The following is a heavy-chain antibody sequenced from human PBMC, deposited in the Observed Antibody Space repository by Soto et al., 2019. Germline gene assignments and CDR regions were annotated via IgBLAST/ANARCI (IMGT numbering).Heavy chain of an antibody. D-gene: IGHD5-12*01. J-gene: IGHJ4*02. CDR2: ISYSGTT. CDR3: ASNGRGYSRHDYDY. CDR1: GGSISSSGYH. Sequence: SETLSLTCNVSGGSISSSGYHWGWIRQPPGKGLGWIGSISYSGTTYDNPSLKSRVTISVDTSKNQFSLNLSSVTAADTAVYYCASNGRGYSRHDYDYWGQGTLVTVSS. V-gene: IGHV4-39*01.